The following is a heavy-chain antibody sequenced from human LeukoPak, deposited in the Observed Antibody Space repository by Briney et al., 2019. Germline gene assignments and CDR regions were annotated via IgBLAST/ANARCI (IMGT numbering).Heavy chain of an antibody. D-gene: IGHD6-19*01. CDR3: AGAGIAVGGSAEYFQH. V-gene: IGHV5-10-1*01. CDR1: GYSFTSYW. J-gene: IGHJ1*01. Sequence: GESLRISCKGSGYSFTSYWISWVRQMPGKGLEWMGRIDPSDSYTNYSPSFQGHVTISADKSISTAYLQWSSLKASDTAMYYCAGAGIAVGGSAEYFQHWGQGTLVTVSS. CDR2: IDPSDSYT.